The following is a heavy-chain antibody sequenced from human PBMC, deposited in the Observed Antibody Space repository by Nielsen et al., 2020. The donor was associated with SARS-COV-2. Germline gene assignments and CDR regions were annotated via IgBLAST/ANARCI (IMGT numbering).Heavy chain of an antibody. Sequence: WIRQPPGKGLEWIGYVQYSGRTYYNPSLKSRLIISVDTSKNQFSLKLSSVAAADTAVYCCARAVSSVVPAAANYYYYMDVWGKGTTVTVSS. CDR2: VQYSGRT. J-gene: IGHJ6*03. D-gene: IGHD2-2*01. V-gene: IGHV4-31*02. CDR3: ARAVSSVVPAAANYYYYMDV.